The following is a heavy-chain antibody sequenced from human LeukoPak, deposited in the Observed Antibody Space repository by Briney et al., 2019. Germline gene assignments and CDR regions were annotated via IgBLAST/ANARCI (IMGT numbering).Heavy chain of an antibody. V-gene: IGHV3-23*01. CDR3: AKSGMNYYDSSGYYWWFDP. CDR1: GFTFSSYG. D-gene: IGHD3-22*01. Sequence: GGSLRLSCAASGFTFSSYGMSWVRQAPGKGLEWVSAISGSGGSTYYADSVKGRFTISRDNSKNTLYLQMNSLRAEDTAVYYCAKSGMNYYDSSGYYWWFDPWGQGTLVTVSS. CDR2: ISGSGGST. J-gene: IGHJ5*02.